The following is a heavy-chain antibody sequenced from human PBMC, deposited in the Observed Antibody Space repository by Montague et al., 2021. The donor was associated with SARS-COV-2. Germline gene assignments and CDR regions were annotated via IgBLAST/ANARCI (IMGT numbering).Heavy chain of an antibody. V-gene: IGHV4-61*02. D-gene: IGHD5-12*01. CDR2: VYTTGST. J-gene: IGHJ4*02. CDR1: GGSISSDSYY. Sequence: TLSLTCTVSGGSISSDSYYWSWIRQPAGKGLEWIERVYTTGSTNYNPSLKSRVTISGDTSRNQLSLRLTSVTAADTAMYYCARAVIYGGYAFAYFDFWGQGVLVTVSS. CDR3: ARAVIYGGYAFAYFDF.